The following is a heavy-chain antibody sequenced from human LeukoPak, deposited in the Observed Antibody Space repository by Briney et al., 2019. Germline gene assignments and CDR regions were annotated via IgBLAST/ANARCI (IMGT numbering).Heavy chain of an antibody. CDR3: AGTTAARSFGY. CDR1: GYTLTSYG. J-gene: IGHJ4*02. V-gene: IGHV1-18*01. CDR2: ISAYNGNT. D-gene: IGHD6-6*01. Sequence: ASVKVSCKASGYTLTSYGISWVRQAPGQGLEWMGWISAYNGNTNYAQKLQGRVTMTTDTSTSTAYMELRSLRSDDTAVYYCAGTTAARSFGYWGQGTLVTVSS.